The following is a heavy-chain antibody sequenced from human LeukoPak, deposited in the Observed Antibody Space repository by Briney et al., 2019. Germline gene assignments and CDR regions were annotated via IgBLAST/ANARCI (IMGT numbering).Heavy chain of an antibody. V-gene: IGHV4-59*01. Sequence: SETLSLTCTVSGGSISSYYWSWIRQPPGKGLEWIGYIYYSGSTNYNPSLKSRVTISVDTSKNQFSLKLSSVTAADTAVYYCAREVASAGLDNWGQGTLVTVSS. J-gene: IGHJ4*02. CDR2: IYYSGST. CDR1: GGSISSYY. D-gene: IGHD5-12*01. CDR3: AREVASAGLDN.